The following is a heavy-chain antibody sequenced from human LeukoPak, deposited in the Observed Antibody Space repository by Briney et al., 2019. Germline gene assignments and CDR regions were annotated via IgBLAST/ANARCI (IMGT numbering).Heavy chain of an antibody. D-gene: IGHD3-22*01. CDR3: ARDHYYDSSGYYY. CDR1: GYTFTGYY. V-gene: IGHV1-2*02. CDR2: INPNSGGT. Sequence: ASVKVSCKASGYTFTGYYVHWVRQAPGQGLEWMGWINPNSGGTNYAQKFQGRVTMTRDTSISTAYMELSRLRSDDTAVYYCARDHYYDSSGYYYWGQGTLVTVSS. J-gene: IGHJ4*02.